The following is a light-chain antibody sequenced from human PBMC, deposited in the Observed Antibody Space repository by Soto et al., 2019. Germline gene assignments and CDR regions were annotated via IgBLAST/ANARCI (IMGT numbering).Light chain of an antibody. Sequence: QSALTQPASVSGSPGQSITLSCTGTSSDIGGYDYVSWYQRHPGKAPKLIIYDVNNRPSGVSNRFSGSKSGNTASLTISGLQAEDEADDYCTSYASGSAHVVFGGGTKLTVL. J-gene: IGLJ2*01. V-gene: IGLV2-14*01. CDR3: TSYASGSAHVV. CDR1: SSDIGGYDY. CDR2: DVN.